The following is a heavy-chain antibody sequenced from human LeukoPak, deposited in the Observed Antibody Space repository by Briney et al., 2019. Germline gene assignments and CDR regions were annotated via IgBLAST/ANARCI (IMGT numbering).Heavy chain of an antibody. CDR3: ARVAGWAQYYDIFEPSRDYGMDV. D-gene: IGHD3-9*01. CDR2: INHSGST. V-gene: IGHV4-34*01. J-gene: IGHJ6*02. CDR1: GFTFSSTS. Sequence: PGGSLRLSCAASGFTFSSTSMSWIRQPPGKGLEWIGEINHSGSTNYNPSLKSRVTISVDTSKNQFSLKLSSVTAADTAVYYCARVAGWAQYYDIFEPSRDYGMDVWGQGITVTVSS.